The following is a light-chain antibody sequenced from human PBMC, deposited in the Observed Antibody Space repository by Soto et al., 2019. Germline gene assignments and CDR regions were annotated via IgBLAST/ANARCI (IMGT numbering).Light chain of an antibody. CDR3: QQYHRYST. J-gene: IGKJ1*01. Sequence: DIQMTQSPSTLSASVGDRVTITCRASQSINAWLAWYQQKPGKAPKLLIYDVSTLDSGVPSRFSGSASGTEFTLTISSLESDDFATYFCQQYHRYSTFGQGTRVHIK. CDR1: QSINAW. V-gene: IGKV1-5*01. CDR2: DVS.